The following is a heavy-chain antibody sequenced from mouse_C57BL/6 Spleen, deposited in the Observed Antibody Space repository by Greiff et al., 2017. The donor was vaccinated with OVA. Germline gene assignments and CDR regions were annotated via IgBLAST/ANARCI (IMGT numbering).Heavy chain of an antibody. D-gene: IGHD4-1*01. CDR1: GYSFTDYN. Sequence: EVKLVESGPELVKPGASVKISCKASGYSFTDYNMNWVKQSNGKSLEWIGVINPNYGTTSYNQKFKGKATLTVDQSSSTASMQLNSLTSEDSADYYCARGNWDSWFAYWGQGTLVTVSA. CDR2: INPNYGTT. CDR3: ARGNWDSWFAY. J-gene: IGHJ3*01. V-gene: IGHV1-39*01.